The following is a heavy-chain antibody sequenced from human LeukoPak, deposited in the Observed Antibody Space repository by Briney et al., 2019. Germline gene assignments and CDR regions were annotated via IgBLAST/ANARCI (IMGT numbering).Heavy chain of an antibody. J-gene: IGHJ4*02. CDR2: ISYDGSNK. CDR3: AKEGIDGSGYDLDY. V-gene: IGHV3-30-3*02. CDR1: GFTFSSYA. Sequence: GRSLRLSCAASGFTFSSYAMHWVRQAPGKGLEWVAVISYDGSNKYYADSVKGRFTISRDNSKNTLYLQMNSLRVEDTAVYYCAKEGIDGSGYDLDYWGQGTLVTVSS. D-gene: IGHD5-12*01.